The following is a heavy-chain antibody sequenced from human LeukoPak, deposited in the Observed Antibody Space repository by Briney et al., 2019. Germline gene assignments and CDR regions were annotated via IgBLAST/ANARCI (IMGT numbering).Heavy chain of an antibody. Sequence: SETLSLNCAVSGYSISSGYYWGWVRRPPGKGLEWIGSMYDSGSTYYNPSLKSRVTISVDTSKNQVSLNLRSVTAADTALYYCAIGTTVLSYIDVWGKGTTVTVSS. J-gene: IGHJ6*03. CDR3: AIGTTVLSYIDV. D-gene: IGHD4-17*01. CDR1: GYSISSGYY. CDR2: MYDSGST. V-gene: IGHV4-38-2*01.